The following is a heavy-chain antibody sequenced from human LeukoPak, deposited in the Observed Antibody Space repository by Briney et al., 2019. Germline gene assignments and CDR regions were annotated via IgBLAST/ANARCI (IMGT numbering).Heavy chain of an antibody. CDR3: ARRYSNGWYFDY. CDR2: IYYSGST. V-gene: IGHV4-59*01. Sequence: SETLSLTCTVSGGSISSYYWGWIRQPPGKGLEWIGYIYYSGSTNYNPSLKSRVTISVDTSKNQFSLKLSSVTAADTAVYYCARRYSNGWYFDYWGQGTLVTVSS. D-gene: IGHD6-19*01. CDR1: GGSISSYY. J-gene: IGHJ4*02.